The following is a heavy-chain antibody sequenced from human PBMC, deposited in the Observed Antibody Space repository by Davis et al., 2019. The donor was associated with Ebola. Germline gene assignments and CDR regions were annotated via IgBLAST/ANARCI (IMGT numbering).Heavy chain of an antibody. CDR2: IYYSGST. D-gene: IGHD5-24*01. CDR1: GGSISSGGYY. Sequence: MPSETLSLTCTVSGGSISSGGYYWSWIRQHPGKDLEWIGYIYYSGSTYYKSSLKSRVTISVDTSKNQFSLKVSSVTAADTAVYYCAREIGDGYNKFDYWGQGTLVTVSS. V-gene: IGHV4-31*03. J-gene: IGHJ4*02. CDR3: AREIGDGYNKFDY.